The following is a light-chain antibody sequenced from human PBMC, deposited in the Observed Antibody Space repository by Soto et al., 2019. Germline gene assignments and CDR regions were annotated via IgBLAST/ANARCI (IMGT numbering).Light chain of an antibody. Sequence: DIQMTQSPSSLSASVGDRLTITCQASQDIKNHLNWYQQKPGKVPNLVIYDAPNLETGVPSRFSGSGSETDFTLTISSLQPEDIATYYCQQYGNLPYSFGQGTRLEIK. J-gene: IGKJ2*03. V-gene: IGKV1-33*01. CDR3: QQYGNLPYS. CDR1: QDIKNH. CDR2: DAP.